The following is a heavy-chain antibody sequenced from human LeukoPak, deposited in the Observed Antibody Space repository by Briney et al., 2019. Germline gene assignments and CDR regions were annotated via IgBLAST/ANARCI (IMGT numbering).Heavy chain of an antibody. V-gene: IGHV4-38-2*02. J-gene: IGHJ4*02. D-gene: IGHD3-16*01. CDR1: GYSISSGYC. CDR3: ARAGGRPQGLDY. Sequence: SETLSLTCTVSGYSISSGYCWGWIRQPPGKGLEWIGSIYHSGSTYYNPSLKSRVTISVDTSKNQFSLKLSSVTAADTAVYYCARAGGRPQGLDYWGQGTLVTVSS. CDR2: IYHSGST.